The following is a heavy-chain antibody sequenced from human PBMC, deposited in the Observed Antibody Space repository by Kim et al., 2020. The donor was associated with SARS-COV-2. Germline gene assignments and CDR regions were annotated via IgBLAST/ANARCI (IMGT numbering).Heavy chain of an antibody. J-gene: IGHJ4*02. CDR3: ARSYLRGGMATNNPDY. V-gene: IGHV1-18*04. D-gene: IGHD5-12*01. Sequence: ASVKVSCKASGYTFTSYSIIWVRQAPGQGLEWMGWISAYNGNTNYAQKLQGRVTMTTDTSTSTAYMELRSLRSDDTAVYYCARSYLRGGMATNNPDYWGQGTLVTVSS. CDR1: GYTFTSYS. CDR2: ISAYNGNT.